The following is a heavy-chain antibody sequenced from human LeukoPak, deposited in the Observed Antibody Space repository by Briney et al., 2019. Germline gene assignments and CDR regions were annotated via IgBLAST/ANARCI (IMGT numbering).Heavy chain of an antibody. D-gene: IGHD4-23*01. J-gene: IGHJ4*02. CDR1: GFTFSSYG. Sequence: GRSLRLSCAASGFTFSSYGMNWIRQAPGKGLEWVACISSRGTYTNYADSVKGRFTISRDNTKNSLFLQMESLRAEDTAIYYCARDRWELLGAGHYFDYWGQGALLTVSS. CDR2: ISSRGTYT. CDR3: ARDRWELLGAGHYFDY. V-gene: IGHV3-21*04.